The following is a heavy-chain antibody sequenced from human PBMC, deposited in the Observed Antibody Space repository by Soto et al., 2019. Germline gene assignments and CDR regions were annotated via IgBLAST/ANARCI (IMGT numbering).Heavy chain of an antibody. Sequence: EGQLVESGGNLVRPGGSLRLSCEASGFVFSTYSMNWVRQAPGKGLEWISYISSTSGTIYYADSVKGRFTIFRDNAKNPLFLQMNGLRDDDTAVYYCANQKIRFSVAGTLYGLGVWGQGTRVTVSS. CDR2: ISSTSGTI. CDR1: GFVFSTYS. D-gene: IGHD6-19*01. CDR3: ANQKIRFSVAGTLYGLGV. J-gene: IGHJ6*02. V-gene: IGHV3-48*02.